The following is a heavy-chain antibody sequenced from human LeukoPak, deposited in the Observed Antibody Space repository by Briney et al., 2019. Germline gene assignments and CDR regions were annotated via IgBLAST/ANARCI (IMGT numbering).Heavy chain of an antibody. Sequence: SETLSLTCTVSGGSISSYYWSWIRQPPGKALEWIGYIYYTGSTNYNPSLKSRVTISVDTSKNQFSLKLSSVTAADTAVYYCARDGGNGRFDYWGQGTLVTVSS. CDR1: GGSISSYY. V-gene: IGHV4-59*01. CDR3: ARDGGNGRFDY. CDR2: IYYTGST. J-gene: IGHJ4*02. D-gene: IGHD4-23*01.